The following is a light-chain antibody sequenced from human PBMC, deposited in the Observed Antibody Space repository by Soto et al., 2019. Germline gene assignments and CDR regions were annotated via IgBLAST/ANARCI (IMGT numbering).Light chain of an antibody. CDR2: ATS. V-gene: IGKV1-27*01. CDR1: QDISNS. J-gene: IGKJ4*01. Sequence: DIQMTQSPSSLSASVGDRVTITCRASQDISNSLAWYQQKPGKVPKVLIYATSILQSGVPARFSGSGSGTEFTLTISSLQPEDVATYYCQNYNSAPLTFGGGTKEQI. CDR3: QNYNSAPLT.